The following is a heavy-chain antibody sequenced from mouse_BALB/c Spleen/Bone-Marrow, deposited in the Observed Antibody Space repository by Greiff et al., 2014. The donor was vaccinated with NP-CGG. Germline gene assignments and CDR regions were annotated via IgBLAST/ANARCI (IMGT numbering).Heavy chain of an antibody. CDR2: INPSTGYT. J-gene: IGHJ3*01. Sequence: VQLQQSGAELAKPGASVKMSCKASGYTFTSYWMHWVKQRPGQGLEWIGYINPSTGYTDYNQKFKDKATLTADKSSSTAYMRLSSLTSEDSAVYYCARRLNWDWFAYWGQGTLVTVSA. V-gene: IGHV1-7*01. CDR1: GYTFTSYW. CDR3: ARRLNWDWFAY. D-gene: IGHD4-1*01.